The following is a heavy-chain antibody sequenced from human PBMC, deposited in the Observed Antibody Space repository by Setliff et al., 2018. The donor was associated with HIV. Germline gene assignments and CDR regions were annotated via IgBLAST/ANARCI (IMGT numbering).Heavy chain of an antibody. CDR2: IWFDESKK. Sequence: GSLRLSCAASGFTFSDYYMSWIRQAPGRGLEWVAVIWFDESKKYYRDSVEGRFTISRDNAKNTLDLKMNSLGAEDTAVYYCARDFLAWTLGGAFDIWGQGTMVTVSS. D-gene: IGHD3-10*01. V-gene: IGHV3-33*08. CDR3: ARDFLAWTLGGAFDI. J-gene: IGHJ3*02. CDR1: GFTFSDYY.